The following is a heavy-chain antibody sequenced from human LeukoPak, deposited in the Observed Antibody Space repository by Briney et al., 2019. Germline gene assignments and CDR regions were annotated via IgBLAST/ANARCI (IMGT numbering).Heavy chain of an antibody. CDR3: ARPSLQLVVVAATGDVGAFDI. Sequence: SETLSLTCTVSGGSISSSSYYWGWIRQPPGKGLEWIGSIYYSGSTYYNPSLKSRVTISVDTSKNQFSLKLSSVTAADTAVYYCARPSLQLVVVAATGDVGAFDIWGQGTMVTVSS. CDR1: GGSISSSSYY. V-gene: IGHV4-39*01. D-gene: IGHD2-15*01. J-gene: IGHJ3*02. CDR2: IYYSGST.